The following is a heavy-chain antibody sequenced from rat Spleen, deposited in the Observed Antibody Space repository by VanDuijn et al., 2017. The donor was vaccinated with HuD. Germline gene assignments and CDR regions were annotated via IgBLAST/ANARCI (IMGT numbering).Heavy chain of an antibody. V-gene: IGHV5-58*01. CDR3: GKDMNYYSTYPFYVMGD. Sequence: EVQLVESGGGLVQPGRSLKLSCAASGFTFSGYWMYWIRQAPGEGLEWISSISPDGGSTYYPDSVKGRFTISRNNAENTVYLQMNSLRSEDTATYYCGKDMNYYSTYPFYVMGDWGQGASVTVSS. D-gene: IGHD1-2*01. CDR1: GFTFSGYW. CDR2: ISPDGGST. J-gene: IGHJ4*01.